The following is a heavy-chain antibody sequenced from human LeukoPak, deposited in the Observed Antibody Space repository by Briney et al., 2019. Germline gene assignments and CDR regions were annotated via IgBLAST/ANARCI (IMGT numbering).Heavy chain of an antibody. CDR2: ISAYNGNT. Sequence: ASVKVSCKASGYTFTSYGISWVRQAPGQGLAWMGWISAYNGNTNYAQKLQGRVTMTTGTSTSTDYMELRSLRSDDTAVYYCARAGHYDFWSGYYSGAHFDYWGQGTLVTVSS. V-gene: IGHV1-18*01. CDR3: ARAGHYDFWSGYYSGAHFDY. CDR1: GYTFTSYG. J-gene: IGHJ4*02. D-gene: IGHD3-3*01.